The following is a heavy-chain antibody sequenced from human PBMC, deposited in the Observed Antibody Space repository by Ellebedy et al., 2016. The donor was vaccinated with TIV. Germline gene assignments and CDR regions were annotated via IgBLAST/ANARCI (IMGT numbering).Heavy chain of an antibody. CDR2: IKSKTEGGTT. Sequence: PGGSLRLSCAASGFSFSDAWMTWVRQAPGKGLEWIGRIKSKTEGGTTDYAAPVKGRFSIPRDDSKNTLYLQMNSLKTEETAIYYCLSVSGSYYFRYNWLDPWGRGTLVTVSS. CDR1: GFSFSDAW. V-gene: IGHV3-15*01. CDR3: LSVSGSYYFRYNWLDP. J-gene: IGHJ5*02. D-gene: IGHD1-26*01.